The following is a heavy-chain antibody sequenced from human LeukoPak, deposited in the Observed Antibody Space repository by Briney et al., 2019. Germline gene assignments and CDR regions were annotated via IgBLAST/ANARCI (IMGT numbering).Heavy chain of an antibody. D-gene: IGHD3-16*02. CDR1: GFTFSSYW. CDR3: ASQGSYVWGSYRYFDY. CDR2: IKQDGSEK. V-gene: IGHV3-7*02. J-gene: IGHJ4*02. Sequence: GGSLRLSCAASGFTFSSYWMSWVRQAPGKGLEWVANIKQDGSEKYYVDSVKGRFTISRDNAKNSLYLQMNSLRAEDTAVYYCASQGSYVWGSYRYFDYWGQGTLVTVSS.